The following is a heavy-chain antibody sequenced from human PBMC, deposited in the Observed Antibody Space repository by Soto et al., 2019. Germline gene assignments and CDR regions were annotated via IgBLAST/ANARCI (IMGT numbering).Heavy chain of an antibody. CDR3: ARPLGYCSSTSCYGAFDI. D-gene: IGHD2-2*01. CDR2: IYYSGST. J-gene: IGHJ3*02. CDR1: GGSISSSSYY. Sequence: TSETLSLTCTVSGGSISSSSYYWGWIRQPPGKGLEWIGSIYYSGSTYYNPSLKSRVTISVDTSKNQFSLKLSSVTAADTAVYYCARPLGYCSSTSCYGAFDIWGQGTMVTVSS. V-gene: IGHV4-39*01.